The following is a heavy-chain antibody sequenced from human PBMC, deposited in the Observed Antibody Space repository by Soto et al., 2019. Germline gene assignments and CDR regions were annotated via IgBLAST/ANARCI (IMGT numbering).Heavy chain of an antibody. CDR1: GFTFSSYS. CDR3: ARVSTAYYYGMDV. J-gene: IGHJ6*02. V-gene: IGHV3-21*01. CDR2: ISSSSSYI. Sequence: GGSLRLSCAASGFTFSSYSMNWVRQAPGKGLEWASSISSSSSYIYYADSVKGRFTISRDNAKNSLYLQMNSLRAEDTAVYYCARVSTAYYYGMDVWGQGTTVTVSS.